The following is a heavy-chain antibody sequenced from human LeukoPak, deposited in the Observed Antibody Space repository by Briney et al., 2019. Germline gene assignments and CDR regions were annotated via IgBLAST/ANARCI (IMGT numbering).Heavy chain of an antibody. CDR2: ISYDGSNK. J-gene: IGHJ4*02. V-gene: IGHV3-30*18. D-gene: IGHD3-10*01. Sequence: PGRSLRLSCAASGFTFCSYVMHWVRQAPGKGLEWVAVISYDGSNKYYAASVKGRCTISRDNSKTTLYLQMNSLRAEDTAVYYCAKEGDYYGSGSYYYQDYWGQGTLVTVSS. CDR1: GFTFCSYV. CDR3: AKEGDYYGSGSYYYQDY.